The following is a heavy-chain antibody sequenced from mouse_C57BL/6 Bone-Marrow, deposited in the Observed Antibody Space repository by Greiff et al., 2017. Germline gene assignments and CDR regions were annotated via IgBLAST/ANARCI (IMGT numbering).Heavy chain of an antibody. CDR3: TRRLYYFDY. Sequence: EVQLLESGAEFVRPGASVKLSCTASGFNIKDDYMHWVKQRPEQGLEWIGWIDSENGDTEYASKFQGKATITADKSSNTAYLQLSSLTSEDTSICYWTRRLYYFDYWGQGSTLTVSS. V-gene: IGHV14-4*01. CDR2: IDSENGDT. CDR1: GFNIKDDY. J-gene: IGHJ2*01.